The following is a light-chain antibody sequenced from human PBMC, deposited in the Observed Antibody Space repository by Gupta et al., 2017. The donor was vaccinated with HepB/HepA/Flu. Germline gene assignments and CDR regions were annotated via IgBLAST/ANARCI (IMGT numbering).Light chain of an antibody. CDR3: VGWDGSLSGYV. V-gene: IGLV1-47*01. J-gene: IGLJ1*01. CDR2: KNY. CDR1: SSNIGNDN. Sequence: QSVLIQPPSASRPPGQRVTISCSGSSSNIGNDNVYWYQQLPETAPKLLIYKNYQRPSGVSDRFSGSKSGTSASLATSGLRAEDEADYYCVGWDGSLSGYVFGTGTKVTVL.